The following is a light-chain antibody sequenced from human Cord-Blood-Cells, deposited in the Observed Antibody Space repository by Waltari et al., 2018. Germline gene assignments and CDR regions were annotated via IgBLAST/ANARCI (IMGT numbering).Light chain of an antibody. CDR3: SSYTSSSTLV. V-gene: IGLV2-14*01. Sequence: QSALTQPASVSGSPGQSITISCTGTSSDVGGYNYVFWYQQHPGKAPKLMIYDVSNRPSGVSNRFSCSKSGNTASRTISGLQAEDEADYYCSSYTSSSTLVFGTGTKVTVL. CDR1: SSDVGGYNY. J-gene: IGLJ1*01. CDR2: DVS.